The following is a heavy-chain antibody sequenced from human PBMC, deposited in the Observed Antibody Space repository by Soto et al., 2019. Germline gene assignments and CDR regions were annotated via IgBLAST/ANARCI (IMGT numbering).Heavy chain of an antibody. CDR2: LYPGDSDT. CDR3: ARLSGCSSTSCYTHMDV. D-gene: IGHD2-2*02. CDR1: GYSFTSYW. V-gene: IGHV5-51*01. Sequence: GESLKISCKGSGYSFTSYWIGWVRQMPGKGLEWMGILYPGDSDTRYSPSFQGKVTISADKSISTAYLQWSSLKASDTDMYYCARLSGCSSTSCYTHMDVWGQGTTVTVSS. J-gene: IGHJ6*02.